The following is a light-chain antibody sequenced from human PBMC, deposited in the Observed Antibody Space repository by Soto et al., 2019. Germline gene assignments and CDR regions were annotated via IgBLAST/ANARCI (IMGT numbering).Light chain of an antibody. Sequence: EIVMTQSPATLSVSPGERATLSCRASQSVRSNLAWYQQKPGQAPRLLIYGASTRATGIPARFSGGGSGTEFTLTISSLQSEDFAVYYCQQYNNWPPMYTFGQGTKLEIK. CDR2: GAS. V-gene: IGKV3-15*01. J-gene: IGKJ2*01. CDR3: QQYNNWPPMYT. CDR1: QSVRSN.